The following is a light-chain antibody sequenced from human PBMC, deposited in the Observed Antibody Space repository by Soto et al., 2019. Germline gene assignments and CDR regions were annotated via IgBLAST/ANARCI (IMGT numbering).Light chain of an antibody. CDR1: QSVSSN. CDR3: QQYNNWPPWT. J-gene: IGKJ1*01. CDR2: GAS. V-gene: IGKV3-15*01. Sequence: EIVMTQSPATLSVSPGERATLSCRASQSVSSNLAWYQQKPGQAPRLLIYGASTRATGIPARFSGSGSGTEFTLTISSLQSADFAVYYCQQYNNWPPWTFGQGTQVEIK.